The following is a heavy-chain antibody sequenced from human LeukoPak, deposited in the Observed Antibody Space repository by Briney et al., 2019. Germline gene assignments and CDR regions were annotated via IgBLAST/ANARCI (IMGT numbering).Heavy chain of an antibody. CDR1: GFTVSSNY. J-gene: IGHJ4*02. Sequence: GGSLRLSCAASGFTVSSNYMSWVRQAPGKGLEWVSVIYSGGSTYYADSVKGRFTISRDNSKNTLYPQMNSLRAEDTAVYYCAREFRLRYYYDSSGYYDWGQGTLVTVSS. V-gene: IGHV3-53*01. D-gene: IGHD3-22*01. CDR2: IYSGGST. CDR3: AREFRLRYYYDSSGYYD.